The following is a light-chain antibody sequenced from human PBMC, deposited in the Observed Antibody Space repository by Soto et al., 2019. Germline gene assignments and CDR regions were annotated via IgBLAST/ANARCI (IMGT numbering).Light chain of an antibody. Sequence: AIRMTQSPSSLSASTGDRVTITCRASQGISSYLAWYQQKPGKAHKLLIYAAYTLQSGVQSRFSGSGSGTEFTLTIGGLQPDDFATYYCQQFNSYPITFGQGTRLDI. CDR3: QQFNSYPIT. J-gene: IGKJ5*01. CDR2: AAY. V-gene: IGKV1-8*01. CDR1: QGISSY.